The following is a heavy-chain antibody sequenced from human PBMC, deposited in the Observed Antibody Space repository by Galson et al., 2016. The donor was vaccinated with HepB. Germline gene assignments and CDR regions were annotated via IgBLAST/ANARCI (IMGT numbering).Heavy chain of an antibody. J-gene: IGHJ3*02. D-gene: IGHD6-19*01. CDR3: AKISVDGYTSGWGGAFDI. V-gene: IGHV3-23*01. CDR1: GFTSSSYS. CDR2: IRGNGGGT. Sequence: SLRLSCAASGFTSSSYSMNWVRQAPGKGLEWVSSIRGNGGGTNYADSVTGRFTISRDTSKNRLFLQMNSLRAEDTAVYYCAKISVDGYTSGWGGAFDIWGQGTVVTVSS.